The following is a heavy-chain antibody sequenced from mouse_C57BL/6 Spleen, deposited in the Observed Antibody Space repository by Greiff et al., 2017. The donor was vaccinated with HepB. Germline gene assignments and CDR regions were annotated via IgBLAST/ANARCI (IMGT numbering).Heavy chain of an antibody. CDR1: GYAFSSSW. J-gene: IGHJ4*01. CDR2: IYPGDGDT. CDR3: ARGGAMDY. Sequence: VQLQQSGPELVKPGASVKISCKASGYAFSSSWMNWVKQRPGKGLEWIGRIYPGDGDTNYNGKFKGKATLTADKSSSTAYMQLSSLTSEASAVYFCARGGAMDYLGQGTSVTVSS. V-gene: IGHV1-82*01.